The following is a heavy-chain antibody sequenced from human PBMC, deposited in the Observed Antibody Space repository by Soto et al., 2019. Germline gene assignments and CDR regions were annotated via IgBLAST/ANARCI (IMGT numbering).Heavy chain of an antibody. CDR2: INSNTGGT. CDR3: ARESVVTGTHHFDS. Sequence: GPSVHVSCKASGYTFKDYYMHWVRQAPGQGLEWMGWINSNTGGTNYAQKFQGRVTMTRDTSISTAYMELSRLRPDDTAVYYCARESVVTGTHHFDSWGQGTMVTVSS. J-gene: IGHJ4*02. D-gene: IGHD1-7*01. V-gene: IGHV1-2*02. CDR1: GYTFKDYY.